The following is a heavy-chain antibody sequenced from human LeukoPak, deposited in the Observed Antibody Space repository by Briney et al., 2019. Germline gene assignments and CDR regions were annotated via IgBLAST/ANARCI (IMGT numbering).Heavy chain of an antibody. CDR3: TRGGYGGPRVAFDY. V-gene: IGHV1-46*01. CDR1: GYTFTRYY. Sequence: ASVKVSCKASGYTFTRYYMHWVRQAPGQGLEWMGIISPSGASTSYAQKFQGRVTMTRDTSTSTVYMELSSLRSEDAAVYYCTRGGYGGPRVAFDYWGQGTLVTVSS. D-gene: IGHD1-1*01. CDR2: ISPSGAST. J-gene: IGHJ4*02.